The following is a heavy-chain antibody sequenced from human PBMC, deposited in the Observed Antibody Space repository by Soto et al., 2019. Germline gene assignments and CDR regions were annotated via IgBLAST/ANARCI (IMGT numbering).Heavy chain of an antibody. J-gene: IGHJ4*02. D-gene: IGHD4-17*01. CDR2: ISGSGGST. Sequence: EVQLLESGGGLVQTGGSLRLSCAASGFTFSSYAMSWVRQAPGKGLEWVSAISGSGGSTYYADSVKGRFTISRDNSKNTLYLQMNSLRAEDTAVYYCAKDMNPVDDYGDYGGSDYWGQGTLVTVSS. CDR1: GFTFSSYA. CDR3: AKDMNPVDDYGDYGGSDY. V-gene: IGHV3-23*01.